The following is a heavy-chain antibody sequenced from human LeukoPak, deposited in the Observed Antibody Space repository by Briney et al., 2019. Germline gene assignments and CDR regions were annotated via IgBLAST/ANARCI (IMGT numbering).Heavy chain of an antibody. Sequence: SQTLSLTCAISGDSVSSNSAAWNWIRQSPSRGLEWLGRTYYRSKWYNDYAVSVKSRITINPDTSKNQFSLQLSSVTAADTAVYYCARDFDYPDAFDIWGQGTMVTVSS. V-gene: IGHV6-1*01. CDR3: ARDFDYPDAFDI. CDR1: GDSVSSNSAA. D-gene: IGHD4-11*01. J-gene: IGHJ3*02. CDR2: TYYRSKWYN.